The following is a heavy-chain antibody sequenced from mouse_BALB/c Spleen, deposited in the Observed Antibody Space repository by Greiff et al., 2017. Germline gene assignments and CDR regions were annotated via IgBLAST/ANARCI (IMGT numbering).Heavy chain of an antibody. Sequence: QVQLKQSGAELVRPGTSVKISCKASGYTFTNYWLGWVKQRPGHGLEWIGDIYPGGGYTNYNEKFKGKATQTADTSSSTAYMQLSSLTSEDSAVYFCARPLYGSSYEWYFDVWGAGTTVTVSS. CDR2: IYPGGGYT. V-gene: IGHV1-63*02. CDR1: GYTFTNYW. D-gene: IGHD1-1*01. J-gene: IGHJ1*01. CDR3: ARPLYGSSYEWYFDV.